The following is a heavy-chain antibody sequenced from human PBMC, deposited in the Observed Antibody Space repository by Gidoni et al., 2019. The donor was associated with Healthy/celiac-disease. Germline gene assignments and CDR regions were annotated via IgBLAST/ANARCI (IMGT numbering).Heavy chain of an antibody. CDR3: ARVLGDTAMVDY. V-gene: IGHV1-3*01. D-gene: IGHD5-18*01. J-gene: IGHJ4*02. Sequence: GNGNTKYSQKFQGRVTITRDTSASTAYMELSSLRSEDTAVYYCARVLGDTAMVDYWGQGTLVTVSS. CDR2: GNGNT.